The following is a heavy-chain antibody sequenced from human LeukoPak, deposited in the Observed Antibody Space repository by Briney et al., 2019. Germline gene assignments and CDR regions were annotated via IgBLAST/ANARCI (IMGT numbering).Heavy chain of an antibody. CDR1: GDSVSSNTAA. J-gene: IGHJ5*01. V-gene: IGHV6-1*01. CDR3: ARDPSDDQGFDC. Sequence: SQTLSLTCAISGDSVSSNTAAWYWIRQSPSRGLEWLGRTYYRSTWTYEYAESVRSRITINVDTSKNQFSLHLDSVTPEDTAVYFCARDPSDDQGFDCWGQGTQVSDSS. CDR2: TYYRSTWTY. D-gene: IGHD3-3*01.